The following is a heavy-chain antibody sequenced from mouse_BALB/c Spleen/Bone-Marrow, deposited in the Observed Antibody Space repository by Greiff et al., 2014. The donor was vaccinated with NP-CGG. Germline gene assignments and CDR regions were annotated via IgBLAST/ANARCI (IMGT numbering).Heavy chain of an antibody. CDR3: ARYWYFDV. CDR2: ISSGSSTI. CDR1: GFTFSSFG. Sequence: EVKLEESGGGLVQPGGSRKLSCAASGFTFSSFGMHWVRQAPEKGLEWVAYISSGSSTIYYADTVKGRFTISRDNPKNTLFLQMTSLRSEDTAMYYCARYWYFDVWGAGTTVTVSS. V-gene: IGHV5-17*02. J-gene: IGHJ1*01.